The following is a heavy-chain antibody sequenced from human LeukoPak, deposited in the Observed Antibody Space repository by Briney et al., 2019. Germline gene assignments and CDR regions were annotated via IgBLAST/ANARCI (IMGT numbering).Heavy chain of an antibody. J-gene: IGHJ6*02. CDR3: AGSGLGGGDYYCYGMDV. D-gene: IGHD3-16*01. CDR2: ISYDGSNK. Sequence: GRSLRLSCAASGFTFSSYAMHWVRQAPGKGLEWVAVISYDGSNKYYADSVKGRFTISRDNSKNTLYLQMNSLRAEDTAVYYCAGSGLGGGDYYCYGMDVWGQGTTVTVSS. V-gene: IGHV3-30-3*01. CDR1: GFTFSSYA.